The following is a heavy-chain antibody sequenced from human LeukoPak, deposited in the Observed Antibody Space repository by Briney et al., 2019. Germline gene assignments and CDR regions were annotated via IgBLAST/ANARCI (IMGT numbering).Heavy chain of an antibody. CDR2: ISAYNGNT. CDR3: ARDYYDSSGYGIYGMDV. CDR1: GYTFTSYG. Sequence: GASVKVSCKASGYTFTSYGISWVRQAPGQGLEWMGWISAYNGNTNYAQKLQGRVTMTTDTSTSTAYMELRSLRSDDTAVYYCARDYYDSSGYGIYGMDVWGQGTTVTVSS. D-gene: IGHD3-22*01. J-gene: IGHJ6*02. V-gene: IGHV1-18*01.